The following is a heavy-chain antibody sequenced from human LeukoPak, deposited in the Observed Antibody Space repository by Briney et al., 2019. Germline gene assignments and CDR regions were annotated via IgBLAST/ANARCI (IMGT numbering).Heavy chain of an antibody. J-gene: IGHJ4*02. CDR2: ISNKVNSDTT. CDR1: GSIFSEHY. V-gene: IGHV3-72*01. Sequence: PGGSLRLSCAASGSIFSEHYMDWVRQAPGKGLEWVGRISNKVNSDTTEYAASVRGRFSISRDDSKNLLYLQMNSLKSEDTVLYYCANTYLYWGQGTLVTVSS. CDR3: ANTYLY. D-gene: IGHD3-16*01.